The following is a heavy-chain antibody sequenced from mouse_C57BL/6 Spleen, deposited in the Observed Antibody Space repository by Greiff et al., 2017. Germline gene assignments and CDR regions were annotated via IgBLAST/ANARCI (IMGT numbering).Heavy chain of an antibody. Sequence: VQLQQSGGDLVKPGGSLKLSCAASGFTFSSYGMSWVRQTPDKRLEWVATISSGGSYTYYPDSVKGRFTISRDNAKNTLYLQMSSLKSEDTAMYYCARHEDYGNYEVWFAYWGQGTLVTVSA. CDR1: GFTFSSYG. J-gene: IGHJ3*01. CDR2: ISSGGSYT. V-gene: IGHV5-6*01. D-gene: IGHD2-1*01. CDR3: ARHEDYGNYEVWFAY.